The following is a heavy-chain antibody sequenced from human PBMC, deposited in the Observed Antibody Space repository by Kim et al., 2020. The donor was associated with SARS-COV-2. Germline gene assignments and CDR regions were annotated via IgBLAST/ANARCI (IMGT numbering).Heavy chain of an antibody. CDR2: INPSGST. CDR3: ARGRSELAY. J-gene: IGHJ4*02. Sequence: SETLSLTCAVFGGSFTSYSWSWIRQPPGKGLEWIGEINPSGSTNYIPSLKSRVTISLDTSKNQFSLKLTSVTAADTAVYYCARGRSELAYGGQGTLVTVS. CDR1: GGSFTSYS. V-gene: IGHV4-34*01.